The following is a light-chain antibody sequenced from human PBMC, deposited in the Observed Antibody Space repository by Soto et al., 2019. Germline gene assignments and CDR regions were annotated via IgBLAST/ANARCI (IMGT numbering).Light chain of an antibody. CDR2: KAS. J-gene: IGKJ4*01. V-gene: IGKV1-5*03. Sequence: DIQMTQSPSTLSSSVGDRVTITCRASQSVSRCLAWYQQKPGKAPNLLIYKASNLQSGVPSRFSGSGSGTEFTLTISSLQPDDFATYYYQQYNGDSTFGGGTKVEIK. CDR1: QSVSRC. CDR3: QQYNGDST.